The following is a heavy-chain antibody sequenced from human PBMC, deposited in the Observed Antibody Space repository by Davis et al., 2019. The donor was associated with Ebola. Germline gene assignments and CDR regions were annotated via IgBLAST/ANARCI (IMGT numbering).Heavy chain of an antibody. J-gene: IGHJ4*02. V-gene: IGHV3-74*01. Sequence: GESLKISCAASGFTFSSNWMHWVRQAPGKGLVWVSRTNSDGSITSYVDSVKGRFTISRDNAKNTLYLQMNSLRDEDTAVYYCARGTHYAHDYWGQGTLVTVSS. CDR3: ARGTHYAHDY. CDR2: TNSDGSIT. CDR1: GFTFSSNW. D-gene: IGHD2-2*01.